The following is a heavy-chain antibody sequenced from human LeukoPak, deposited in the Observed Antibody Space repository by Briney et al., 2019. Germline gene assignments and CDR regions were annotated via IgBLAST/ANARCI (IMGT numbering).Heavy chain of an antibody. CDR2: IYNGGST. Sequence: HPWGALRLSCAASGFTVRSNYMRRVRQAPGKGLEWVSVIYNGGSTYYADSVKGRFTISRDNSKNTLYLQMNSLRAEDTAVYYCARAPRYYYYMDVWGKGTTVTVSS. CDR3: ARAPRYYYYMDV. J-gene: IGHJ6*03. V-gene: IGHV3-53*01. CDR1: GFTVRSNY.